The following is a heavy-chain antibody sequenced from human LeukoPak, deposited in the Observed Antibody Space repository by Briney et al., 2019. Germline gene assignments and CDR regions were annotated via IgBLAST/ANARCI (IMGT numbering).Heavy chain of an antibody. CDR3: TSFGGDFWSGYPYYFDY. V-gene: IGHV3-15*01. CDR2: IKSKTDGGTT. J-gene: IGHJ4*02. D-gene: IGHD3-3*01. Sequence: GGSLRLSCAASGFTYSNAWMSWLRQAPGKGLEWVGRIKSKTDGGTTDYAAPVKGRFTISRDDSKNTLYLQMNSLKTEDTAVYYCTSFGGDFWSGYPYYFDYWGQGTLVTVSS. CDR1: GFTYSNAW.